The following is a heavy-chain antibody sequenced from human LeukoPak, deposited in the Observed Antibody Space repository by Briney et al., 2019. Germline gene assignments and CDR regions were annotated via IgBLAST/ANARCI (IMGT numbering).Heavy chain of an antibody. J-gene: IGHJ4*02. CDR1: GGSISSSSYY. CDR2: IYYSGST. Sequence: PSETLSLTCTVSGGSISSSSYYWGWIRQPPGKGLEWIGSIYYSGSTYYNPSLKSRVTISVDTSKNQFSLKLSSVTAADTAVYYCARYSSGWYSSASRTYYFDYWGQGTLVTVSS. D-gene: IGHD6-19*01. CDR3: ARYSSGWYSSASRTYYFDY. V-gene: IGHV4-39*07.